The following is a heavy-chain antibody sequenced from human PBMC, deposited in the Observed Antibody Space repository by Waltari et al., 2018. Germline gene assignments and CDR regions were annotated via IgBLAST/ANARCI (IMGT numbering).Heavy chain of an antibody. CDR1: GGSISSESYY. CDR3: ARLSYHIVTGYGWFDP. J-gene: IGHJ5*02. V-gene: IGHV4-39*01. CDR2: ISYSGST. Sequence: QLQLQESGPGLVKPSETLSLTCTVSGGSISSESYYWGWIRQPPGKGLAWIGMISYSGSTYYNPSLKSRVTISVDTSKNQFSLKLSSVTAADTAVYYCARLSYHIVTGYGWFDPWGLGTLVTVSS. D-gene: IGHD3-9*01.